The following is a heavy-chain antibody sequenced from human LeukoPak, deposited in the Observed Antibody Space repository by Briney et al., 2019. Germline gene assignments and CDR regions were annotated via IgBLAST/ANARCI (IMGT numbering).Heavy chain of an antibody. Sequence: SETLSLTCTVSGGSISSYYWSWIRQPPGKGLEWIGEINHSGSTNYNPSLKSRVTISVDTSKNQFSLKLSSVTAADTAVYYCARGRGGYYDFWSGPPPPYYYGMDVWGQGTTVTVSS. CDR3: ARGRGGYYDFWSGPPPPYYYGMDV. CDR2: INHSGST. CDR1: GGSISSYY. J-gene: IGHJ6*02. D-gene: IGHD3-3*01. V-gene: IGHV4-34*01.